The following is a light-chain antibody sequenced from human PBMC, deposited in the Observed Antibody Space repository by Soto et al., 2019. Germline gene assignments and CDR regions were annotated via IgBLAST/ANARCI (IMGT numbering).Light chain of an antibody. J-gene: IGLJ2*01. CDR3: SSYTSSSTLEV. CDR1: SSDVGGYNY. V-gene: IGLV2-14*01. CDR2: DVT. Sequence: QSALTQPASVSGSPGQSITISCTGTSSDVGGYNYVSWYQQHPGKAPKLLLYDVTKRPSGVSNRFSGSKSGNTASLTISGLQAEDEADYYCSSYTSSSTLEVFGGGTKLIVL.